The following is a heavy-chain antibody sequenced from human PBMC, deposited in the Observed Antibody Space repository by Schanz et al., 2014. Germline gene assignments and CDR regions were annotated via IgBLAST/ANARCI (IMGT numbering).Heavy chain of an antibody. CDR1: GFTFSSYA. V-gene: IGHV3-23*01. J-gene: IGHJ4*02. D-gene: IGHD6-19*01. Sequence: EVQLLESGGGLVQPGGSLRLSCVASGFTFSSYAMSWVRQAPGKGLEWVSGISDNVISTYYADSVKGRFSISRENSKSILYLQMNSLRAEDTAVYYCAKAGSGWSTAGYYYWGQGTLVAVSS. CDR2: ISDNVIST. CDR3: AKAGSGWSTAGYYY.